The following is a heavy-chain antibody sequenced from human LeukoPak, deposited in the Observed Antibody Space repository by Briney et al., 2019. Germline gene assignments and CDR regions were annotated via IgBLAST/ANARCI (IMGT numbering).Heavy chain of an antibody. D-gene: IGHD6-13*01. CDR3: ARDRGSSWYQY. CDR2: INPNSGGT. J-gene: IGHJ4*02. CDR1: GYIFTDNY. V-gene: IGHV1-2*02. Sequence: ASVKVSCKASGYIFTDNYMHWVRQAPGQGLEWTGWINPNSGGTNYAQKFQGRVTMTRDTSISTAYMELSRLRSDDTAVYYCARDRGSSWYQYWGQGTLVTVSS.